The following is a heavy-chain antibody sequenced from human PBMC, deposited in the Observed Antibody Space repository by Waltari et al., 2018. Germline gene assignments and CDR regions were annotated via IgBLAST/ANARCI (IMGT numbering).Heavy chain of an antibody. Sequence: QVQLVESGGGVVQPGRSLRLSCAASGFTFSSYGMHWVRQAPGKGLEWVAVRSYDGSNKDYADSVKGRFTISRDNSKNTLYLQMNSLRAEDTAVYYCAKGQHCGGDCYLNWFDPWGQGTLVTVSS. V-gene: IGHV3-30*18. CDR3: AKGQHCGGDCYLNWFDP. CDR1: GFTFSSYG. CDR2: RSYDGSNK. D-gene: IGHD2-21*02. J-gene: IGHJ5*02.